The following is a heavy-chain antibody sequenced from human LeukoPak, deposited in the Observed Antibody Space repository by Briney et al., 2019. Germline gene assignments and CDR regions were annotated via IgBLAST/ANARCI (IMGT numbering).Heavy chain of an antibody. CDR1: GGSFRDYY. CDR3: AKSNGYGLVDI. CDR2: INRSGST. V-gene: IGHV4-34*01. D-gene: IGHD3-10*01. Sequence: SETLSLTCAVQGGSFRDYYWSWIRQSPGKGLEWLGEINRSGSTNYNPSLKSRVTISIDTSKNQFSLKLNSVTAADTAVYYCAKSNGYGLVDIWGQGTMVTVSS. J-gene: IGHJ3*02.